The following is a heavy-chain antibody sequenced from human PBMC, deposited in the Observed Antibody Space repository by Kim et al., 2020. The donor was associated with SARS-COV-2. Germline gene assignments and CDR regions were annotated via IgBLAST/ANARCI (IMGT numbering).Heavy chain of an antibody. CDR1: GFTFSSYS. J-gene: IGHJ3*02. CDR3: ARDHFRLVTMTEKSFDI. Sequence: GGSLRLSCAASGFTFSSYSMNWVRQAPGKGLEWVSSISSSSSYIYYADSVKGRFTISRDNAKNSLYLQMNSLRAEDTAVYYCARDHFRLVTMTEKSFDIWGQGTMVTVSS. CDR2: ISSSSSYI. V-gene: IGHV3-21*01. D-gene: IGHD3-22*01.